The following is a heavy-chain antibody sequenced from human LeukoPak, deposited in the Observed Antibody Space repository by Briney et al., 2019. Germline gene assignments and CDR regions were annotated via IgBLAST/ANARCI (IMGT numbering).Heavy chain of an antibody. Sequence: SETLSLTCTVSGGSITSSNYYWGWIRQPPGKGLEWIGNIYYSGRTYYNPSLKSRVTTSVDTSKNQFSLKLSSVTDADTAVYFGARLRYCNSTTCYEGDYYYMDVWGKGTTVTVSS. J-gene: IGHJ6*03. CDR1: GGSITSSNYY. D-gene: IGHD2-2*01. CDR2: IYYSGRT. V-gene: IGHV4-39*01. CDR3: ARLRYCNSTTCYEGDYYYMDV.